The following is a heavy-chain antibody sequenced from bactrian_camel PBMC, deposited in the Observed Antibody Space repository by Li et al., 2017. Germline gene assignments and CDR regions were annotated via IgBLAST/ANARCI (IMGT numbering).Heavy chain of an antibody. D-gene: IGHD4*01. Sequence: DVQLVESGGGLVPPGGSLRLSCAASGYTFNYYYMHWVRQAPGKERERVASIDLDGNTSYADSVKGRFTISEDSAENTMYLQMENLKSEDTGMYYCAADFFPFKGGAASLAPMCLNGLEYRHRGQGTQVTVS. CDR2: IDLDGNT. CDR1: GYTFNYYY. V-gene: IGHV3S10*01. CDR3: AADFFPFKGGAASLAPMCLNGLEYRH. J-gene: IGHJ4*01.